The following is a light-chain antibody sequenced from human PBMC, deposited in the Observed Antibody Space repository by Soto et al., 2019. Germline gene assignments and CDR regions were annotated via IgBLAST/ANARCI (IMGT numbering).Light chain of an antibody. Sequence: DIRMTQSPSTLSAVVGDRITITCRASLSMSNWVAWYQQKPGNAPKLLIYGASSLETGVPSGFSGSGSETEFTLTISSLQPDDFATYYCQQYKYYSRTFGQGTKVDI. CDR2: GAS. CDR3: QQYKYYSRT. V-gene: IGKV1-5*01. CDR1: LSMSNW. J-gene: IGKJ2*01.